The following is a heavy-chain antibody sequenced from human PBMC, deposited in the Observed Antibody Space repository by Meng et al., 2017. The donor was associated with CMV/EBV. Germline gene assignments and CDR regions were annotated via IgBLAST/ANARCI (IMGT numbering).Heavy chain of an antibody. J-gene: IGHJ3*02. CDR1: GYTFTGYY. CDR2: INPNSGGT. D-gene: IGHD6-19*01. Sequence: ASVKVSCKASGYTFTGYYMHWVRQAPGQGLEWMRWINPNSGGTNYAQKFQGRVTMTRDTSISTAYMELSRLRSDDTAVYYCARQLARIAVADTDHDAFDIWGQGTMVTVSS. V-gene: IGHV1-2*02. CDR3: ARQLARIAVADTDHDAFDI.